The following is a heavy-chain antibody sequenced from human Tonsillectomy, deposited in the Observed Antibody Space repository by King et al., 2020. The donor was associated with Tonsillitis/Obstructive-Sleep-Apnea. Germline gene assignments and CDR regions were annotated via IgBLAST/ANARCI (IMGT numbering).Heavy chain of an antibody. D-gene: IGHD6-19*01. CDR3: ARDSIALAGGDFQH. V-gene: IGHV3-48*03. CDR1: GFTFSSYE. CDR2: ISSSGSTI. J-gene: IGHJ1*01. Sequence: VQLVESGGGLVQPGGSLRLSCAASGFTFSSYEMNWVRQAPGKGLEWGSYISSSGSTIYYADSVKGRFTISRDNAKNSLYLQMNSLRAEDTAVYYCARDSIALAGGDFQHWGQGTLVTVSS.